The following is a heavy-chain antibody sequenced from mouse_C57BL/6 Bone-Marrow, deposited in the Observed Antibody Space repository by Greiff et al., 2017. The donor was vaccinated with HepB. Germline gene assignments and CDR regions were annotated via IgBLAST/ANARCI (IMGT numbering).Heavy chain of an antibody. CDR3: ARGWLRRRTWFAY. V-gene: IGHV1-55*01. Sequence: QVQLQRSGAELVKPGASVKMSCKASGYTFTSYWITWVKQRPGQGLEWIGDIYPGSGSTNYNEKFKSKATLTVDTSSSTAYMQLSSLTSEDSAVYYCARGWLRRRTWFAYWGQGTLVTVSA. D-gene: IGHD2-2*01. CDR2: IYPGSGST. CDR1: GYTFTSYW. J-gene: IGHJ3*01.